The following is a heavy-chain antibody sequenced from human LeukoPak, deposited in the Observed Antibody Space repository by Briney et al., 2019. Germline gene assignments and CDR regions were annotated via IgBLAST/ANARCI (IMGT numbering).Heavy chain of an antibody. J-gene: IGHJ1*01. D-gene: IGHD3-22*01. CDR2: IYYSGST. Sequence: SQTLSLTCTVSGGSIRSGGYYWSWIRQHPGKGLEWIGYIYYSGSTYYNPSLKSRVTISVDTSKNQFSLKLSSVTAADTAVYYCASALGDSTGYYPEYFQHWGQGALVTVSS. V-gene: IGHV4-31*03. CDR1: GGSIRSGGYY. CDR3: ASALGDSTGYYPEYFQH.